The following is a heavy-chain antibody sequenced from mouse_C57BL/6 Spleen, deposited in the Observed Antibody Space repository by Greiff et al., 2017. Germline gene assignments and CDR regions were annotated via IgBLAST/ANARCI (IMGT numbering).Heavy chain of an antibody. V-gene: IGHV14-4*01. CDR1: GFNIKDDY. J-gene: IGHJ2*01. CDR3: TTRLTTAFDY. CDR2: IDPENGDT. D-gene: IGHD1-2*01. Sequence: VQLQQSGAELVRPGASVKLSCTASGFNIKDDYMHWVKQRPEQGLEWIGWIDPENGDTEYASKFQGKATITADTSSNTAYLQLSSLTSEDTAVYYCTTRLTTAFDYWGQGTTLTVSS.